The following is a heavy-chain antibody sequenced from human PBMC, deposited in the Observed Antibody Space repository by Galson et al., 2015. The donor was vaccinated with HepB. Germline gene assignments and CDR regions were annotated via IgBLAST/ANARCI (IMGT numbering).Heavy chain of an antibody. V-gene: IGHV1-3*01. Sequence: SVKVSCKASGYTFTSYAMHWVRQAPGQRLEWMGWINAGNGNTKYSQKFQGRVTITRDTSASTAYMELSSLRSEDTAVYYCARTFIAAAGTDNWFDPWGQGTLVTVSS. J-gene: IGHJ5*02. CDR3: ARTFIAAAGTDNWFDP. D-gene: IGHD6-13*01. CDR2: INAGNGNT. CDR1: GYTFTSYA.